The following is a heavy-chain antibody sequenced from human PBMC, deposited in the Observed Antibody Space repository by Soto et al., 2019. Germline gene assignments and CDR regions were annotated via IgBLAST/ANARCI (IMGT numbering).Heavy chain of an antibody. Sequence: GGSLRLSCAASGFTFSSYAMHWVRQAPGKGLEYVSAISSNGGSTYYANSVKGRFTISRDNSKNTLYLQMGSLRAEDMAVYYCARSRGLLWFGESGDAFDIWGQGTMVTVSS. CDR2: ISSNGGST. V-gene: IGHV3-64*01. CDR1: GFTFSSYA. J-gene: IGHJ3*02. CDR3: ARSRGLLWFGESGDAFDI. D-gene: IGHD3-10*01.